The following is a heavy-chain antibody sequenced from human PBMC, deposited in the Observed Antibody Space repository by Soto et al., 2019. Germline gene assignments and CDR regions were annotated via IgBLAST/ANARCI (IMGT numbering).Heavy chain of an antibody. Sequence: PGGSLRLSCTASVLTFGNYAISWVRQAPGKGLEWVGLIRNQTYSETTQYAPSLKGRFTISRDDSNSIAYLQMSSLQVDDSAVYYCTSAEIPGMSYFFDSWGQGVLVTVSS. D-gene: IGHD2-21*01. V-gene: IGHV3-49*04. J-gene: IGHJ4*02. CDR3: TSAEIPGMSYFFDS. CDR2: IRNQTYSETT. CDR1: VLTFGNYA.